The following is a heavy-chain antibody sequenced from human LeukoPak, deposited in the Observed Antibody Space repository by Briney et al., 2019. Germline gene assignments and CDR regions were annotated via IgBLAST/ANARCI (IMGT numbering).Heavy chain of an antibody. V-gene: IGHV4-34*01. Sequence: SETLSLTCAVYGGSFSGYYWSWIRQPPGKGLEWIGEINHSGSTNYNPSLKSRVTISVDTSKNQFSLKLSSVTAADTAVYYCARCVVSPWGLKPYGSGSYSPYFDYWGQGTLVTVSS. CDR2: INHSGST. D-gene: IGHD3-10*01. CDR1: GGSFSGYY. J-gene: IGHJ4*02. CDR3: ARCVVSPWGLKPYGSGSYSPYFDY.